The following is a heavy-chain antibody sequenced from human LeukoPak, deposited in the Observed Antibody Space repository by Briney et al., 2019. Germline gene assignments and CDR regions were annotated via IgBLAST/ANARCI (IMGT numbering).Heavy chain of an antibody. CDR1: GFTFDDYG. V-gene: IGHV3-20*04. CDR2: INWNGGST. CDR3: ARGYNYYMDV. D-gene: IGHD5-12*01. Sequence: GGSLRLSCAASGFTFDDYGMSWVRQAPGKGLELVSGINWNGGSTGYADSVKGRFTISRDNAKNSLHLQMNSLRVEDTALYYCARGYNYYMDVWGKGTTVTVSS. J-gene: IGHJ6*03.